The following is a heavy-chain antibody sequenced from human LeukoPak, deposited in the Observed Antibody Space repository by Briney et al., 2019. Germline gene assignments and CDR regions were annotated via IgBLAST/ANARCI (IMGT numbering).Heavy chain of an antibody. D-gene: IGHD4-17*01. CDR2: IHTSGDT. CDR1: GLTGSHNY. CDR3: IVFGDSNH. V-gene: IGHV3-53*01. J-gene: IGHJ5*02. Sequence: GGSLRLSCAASGLTGSHNYVSWVRQAPGKGLEWVSAIHTSGDTCYADSVKGRFTISRDTSKNTLYLQIDSLRVEDTAVYYCIVFGDSNHWGQGTLVTVSS.